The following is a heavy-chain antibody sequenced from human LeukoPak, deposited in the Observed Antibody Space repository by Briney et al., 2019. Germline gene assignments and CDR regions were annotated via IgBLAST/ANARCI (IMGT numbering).Heavy chain of an antibody. CDR2: IDIDGSNT. CDR3: VRDRDGYNY. V-gene: IGHV3-74*01. CDR1: GFTFSNSL. J-gene: IGHJ4*02. D-gene: IGHD5-24*01. Sequence: GGSLRLSCAASGFTFSNSLMHWVRQVPGKGLVWVARIDIDGSNTHYADSVKGRFTISRDNAKNTLYLQMNILRAEDTAVYYCVRDRDGYNYWGQGTLVTVSS.